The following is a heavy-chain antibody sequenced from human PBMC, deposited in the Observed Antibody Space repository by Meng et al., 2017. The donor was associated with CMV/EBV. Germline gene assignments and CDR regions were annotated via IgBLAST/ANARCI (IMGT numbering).Heavy chain of an antibody. D-gene: IGHD3-3*01. CDR1: GFTFGDYA. CDR3: AREPYYDFWSGYYSGYYGMDV. V-gene: IGHV3-48*03. Sequence: GESLKISCTASGFTFGDYAMNWVRQAPGKGLEWVSYISSSGSTIYYADSVKGRFTISRDNAKNSLYLQMNSLRAEDTAVYYCAREPYYDFWSGYYSGYYGMDVWGQGTTVTVSS. CDR2: ISSSGSTI. J-gene: IGHJ6*02.